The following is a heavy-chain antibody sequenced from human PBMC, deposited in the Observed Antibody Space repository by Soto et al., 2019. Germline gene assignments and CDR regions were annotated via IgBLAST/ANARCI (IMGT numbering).Heavy chain of an antibody. J-gene: IGHJ6*02. V-gene: IGHV1-69*01. CDR3: ARVEGGDDFWSGHLPTYYYGMDV. Sequence: QVQLVQSGAEVKKPGSSVKVSCKASGGTFSSYAISGVRQAPGQGLEWMGGIIPIFGTANYAQKFQGRVTITADESTSTAYMELSSLRSEDTAVYYCARVEGGDDFWSGHLPTYYYGMDVWGQGTTVTVSS. D-gene: IGHD3-3*01. CDR2: IIPIFGTA. CDR1: GGTFSSYA.